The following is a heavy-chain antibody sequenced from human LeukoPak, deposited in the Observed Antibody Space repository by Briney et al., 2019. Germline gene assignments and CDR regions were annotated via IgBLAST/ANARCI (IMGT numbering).Heavy chain of an antibody. CDR2: ISYDGSDK. CDR3: ARDSDSSGWLGY. Sequence: PGGSLRLSCAASGFTFSDYYMSWIRQAPGKGLEWVAVISYDGSDKYYADSVKGRFTISRDNSKNTLYLQMNSLRVEDTAVYYCARDSDSSGWLGYWGQGTLVTVSS. CDR1: GFTFSDYY. D-gene: IGHD6-19*01. J-gene: IGHJ4*02. V-gene: IGHV3-30*03.